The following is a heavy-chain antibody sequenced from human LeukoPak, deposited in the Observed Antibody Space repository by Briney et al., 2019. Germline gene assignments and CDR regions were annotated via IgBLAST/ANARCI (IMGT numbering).Heavy chain of an antibody. CDR1: GFSFSPNA. D-gene: IGHD2-21*02. CDR2: IGGDGRT. V-gene: IGHV3-23*01. CDR3: AKDMSWWVTVDF. J-gene: IGHJ4*02. Sequence: GGSLRLSCAASGFSFSPNAMSWLRQAPGRGLEWVAGIGGDGRTHYTDSVRGRFTVSRDNSKNTLHLQMNSLRVDDTAVYYCAKDMSWWVTVDFRGQGTLVTVSS.